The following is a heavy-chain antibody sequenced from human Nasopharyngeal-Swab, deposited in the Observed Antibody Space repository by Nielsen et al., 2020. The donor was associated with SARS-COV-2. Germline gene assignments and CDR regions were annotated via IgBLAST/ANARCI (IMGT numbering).Heavy chain of an antibody. CDR2: INPNSGDT. J-gene: IGHJ3*02. D-gene: IGHD2-15*01. Sequence: ASVKVSCKASAVTFTSSAVQWVRQAPGQGLEWMGWINPNSGDTNFAQKFQGRVTMTRDTSISTGYMELRRLRPDDTGVYYCARRGSPRIVDALDIWGQGTKVTVSS. CDR1: AVTFTSSA. CDR3: ARRGSPRIVDALDI. V-gene: IGHV1-2*02.